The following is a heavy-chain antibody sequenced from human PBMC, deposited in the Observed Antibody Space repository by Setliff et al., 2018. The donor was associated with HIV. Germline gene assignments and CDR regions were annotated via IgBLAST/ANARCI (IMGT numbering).Heavy chain of an antibody. CDR2: IIPILGIA. D-gene: IGHD2-15*01. Sequence: SVKVSCKASGGTFSRHAINWVRQAPGQGLEWMGGIIPILGIANYAQKFQGRVTITADESTSTAYMELSSLRSEDTAVYYCARGDTPSYYYYYYMDVWGKGTTVTVSS. V-gene: IGHV1-69*10. CDR3: ARGDTPSYYYYYYMDV. J-gene: IGHJ6*03. CDR1: GGTFSRHA.